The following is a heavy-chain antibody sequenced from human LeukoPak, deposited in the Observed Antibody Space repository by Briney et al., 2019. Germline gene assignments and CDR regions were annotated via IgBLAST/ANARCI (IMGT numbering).Heavy chain of an antibody. D-gene: IGHD6-19*01. CDR1: GFIFSNHW. CDR2: IKKDGSEK. J-gene: IGHJ3*02. Sequence: GSLRLSCAASGFIFSNHWMNWVRQTPGKGLEWVANIKKDGSEKNYVDSVKGRFTISRDNAKNSLYLQMNSLRAEDTAVYYCARPSSGWYDDAFDIWGQGTMVTVSS. V-gene: IGHV3-7*01. CDR3: ARPSSGWYDDAFDI.